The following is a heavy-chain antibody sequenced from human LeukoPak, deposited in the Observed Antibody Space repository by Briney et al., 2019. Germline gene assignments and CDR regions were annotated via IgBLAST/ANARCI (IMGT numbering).Heavy chain of an antibody. CDR3: ARGHSYDYVWGFDY. J-gene: IGHJ4*02. CDR1: GYTISSGYY. D-gene: IGHD3-16*01. V-gene: IGHV4-38-2*02. CDR2: IYHSGST. Sequence: SETLSLTCTVSGYTISSGYYWGWIRQPPGKGLEWIGSIYHSGSTYYNPSLKSRVTISVDTSKNQFSLKLSSVTAADTAVYYCARGHSYDYVWGFDYWGQGTLVTVSS.